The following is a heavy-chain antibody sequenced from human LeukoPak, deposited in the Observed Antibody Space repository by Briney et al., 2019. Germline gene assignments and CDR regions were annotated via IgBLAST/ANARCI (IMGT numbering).Heavy chain of an antibody. J-gene: IGHJ4*02. Sequence: GGSLRLSCAASGFTFSSYSMNWVRQAPGKGLEWVSSISSSSSYIYYADSVKGRFTISRDNAKNSVYLQMNSLRAEDTAVYYCASISMIVVEGTLQDYWGQGTLVTVSS. D-gene: IGHD3-22*01. CDR1: GFTFSSYS. CDR3: ASISMIVVEGTLQDY. V-gene: IGHV3-21*01. CDR2: ISSSSSYI.